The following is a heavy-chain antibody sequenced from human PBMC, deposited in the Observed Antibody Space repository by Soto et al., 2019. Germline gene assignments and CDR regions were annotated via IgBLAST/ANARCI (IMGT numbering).Heavy chain of an antibody. D-gene: IGHD2-2*01. V-gene: IGHV3-21*01. CDR2: ISRIGGNI. CDR3: AREGETSSTSRHYYYYMDV. CDR1: GFTFSSYG. Sequence: GGPLRLSCAASGFTFSSYGMNWVRQAPGKGLEGVSSISRIGGNIYYADSVKGRFTISRDNSKNTLYLQMNSLRAEDTAVYYCAREGETSSTSRHYYYYMDVWGKGTTVTISS. J-gene: IGHJ6*03.